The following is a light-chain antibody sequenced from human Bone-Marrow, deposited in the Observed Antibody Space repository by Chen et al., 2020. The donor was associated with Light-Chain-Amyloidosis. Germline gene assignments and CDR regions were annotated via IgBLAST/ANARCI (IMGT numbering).Light chain of an antibody. CDR2: EVT. CDR1: SSDVGGDNP. V-gene: IGLV2-14*01. J-gene: IGLJ1*01. Sequence: QSALTQPASVSGSPGQSITISCTGTSSDVGGDNPVSWYQQHPDKAPKLMIYEVTKRPSWFPLRFSGSKSDNTASLTISVLQTEIEAVYFCSSCTITNTLVFGSGTRVSGL. CDR3: SSCTITNTLV.